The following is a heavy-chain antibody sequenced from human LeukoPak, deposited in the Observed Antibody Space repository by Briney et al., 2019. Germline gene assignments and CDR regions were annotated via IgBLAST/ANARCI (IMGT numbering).Heavy chain of an antibody. CDR3: AKGSGAYPDNFDS. J-gene: IGHJ4*02. CDR1: GFTFSSYA. D-gene: IGHD3-3*01. CDR2: LSASGGST. V-gene: IGHV3-23*01. Sequence: QPGGSLRLSCAASGFTFSSYAMTWVRQAPGKGLEWVSALSASGGSTYYTNSVKGRFTISRDNSKKTLDLEMSSLRGEDTAVYYCAKGSGAYPDNFDSWGQGTLVTVSS.